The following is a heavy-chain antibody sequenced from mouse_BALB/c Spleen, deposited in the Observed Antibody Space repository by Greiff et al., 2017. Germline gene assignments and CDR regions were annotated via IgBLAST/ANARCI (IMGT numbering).Heavy chain of an antibody. Sequence: EVQLQQSGGGLVQPGGSRKLSCAASGFTFSSFGMHWVRQAPEKGLEWVAYISSGSSTIYYADTVKGRFTISRDNPKNTLFLQMTSLRSEDTAMYYCARGDFYWYFDVWGAGTTVTVSS. CDR1: GFTFSSFG. D-gene: IGHD3-3*01. CDR3: ARGDFYWYFDV. V-gene: IGHV5-17*02. J-gene: IGHJ1*01. CDR2: ISSGSSTI.